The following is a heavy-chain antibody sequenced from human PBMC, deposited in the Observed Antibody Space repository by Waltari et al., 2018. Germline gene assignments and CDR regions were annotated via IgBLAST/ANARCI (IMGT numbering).Heavy chain of an antibody. D-gene: IGHD1-1*01. CDR3: ARSHWPYSYYIDV. CDR2: IYTGGSAT. J-gene: IGHJ6*03. V-gene: IGHV3-23*03. Sequence: EEQLLESGGGLVQPGGSVRLSCAASGFTFFNHAMNWVRQAPGKGLEWISIIYTGGSATYYADSVQGRFTISRDDSGNTVFLQMNSLRVEDTAVYYCARSHWPYSYYIDVWGKGTTVSVSS. CDR1: GFTFFNHA.